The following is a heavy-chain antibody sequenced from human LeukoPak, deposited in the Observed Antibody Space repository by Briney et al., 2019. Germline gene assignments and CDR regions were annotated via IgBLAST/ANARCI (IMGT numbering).Heavy chain of an antibody. J-gene: IGHJ5*02. V-gene: IGHV4-61*02. CDR1: GGSTSSGSYY. Sequence: SETLSLTCTVSGGSTSSGSYYWSWIRQPAGKGLEWIGRIYTSGSTNYNPSLKSRVTISVDTSKNQFSLKLSSVTAADTAVYYCAREHKIAAAGISWFDPWGQGTLVTVSS. CDR3: AREHKIAAAGISWFDP. D-gene: IGHD6-13*01. CDR2: IYTSGST.